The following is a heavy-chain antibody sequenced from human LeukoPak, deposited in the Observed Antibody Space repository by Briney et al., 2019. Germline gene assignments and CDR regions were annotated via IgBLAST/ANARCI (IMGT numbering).Heavy chain of an antibody. J-gene: IGHJ4*02. CDR1: GFTLNSYP. CDR2: IGAGGGGT. CDR3: AKGLAVATSYFDY. Sequence: GGSLRLSCAASGFTLNSYPMSWVRHAPGKGLEWVSTIGAGGGGTYYADSVKGRFTFSTDNSKNTLYLQMNSLKAEDTAVYYCAKGLAVATSYFDYWGQGTLVTVSS. V-gene: IGHV3-23*01. D-gene: IGHD6-19*01.